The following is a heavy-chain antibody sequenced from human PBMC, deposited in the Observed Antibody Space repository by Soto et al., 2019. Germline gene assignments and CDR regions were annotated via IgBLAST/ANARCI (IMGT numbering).Heavy chain of an antibody. Sequence: QVQLVESGGGVVQPGRSLRLSCAASGFTFSSYGMHWVRQAPGKGLEWVAVIWYDGSNKYYADSVKGRFTISRDNSKNTLYLQMNSLRAEDTAVYYCARSPPRYLDYSYYYYGMDVWGQGTTVTVSS. CDR1: GFTFSSYG. D-gene: IGHD3-9*01. V-gene: IGHV3-33*01. CDR2: IWYDGSNK. CDR3: ARSPPRYLDYSYYYYGMDV. J-gene: IGHJ6*02.